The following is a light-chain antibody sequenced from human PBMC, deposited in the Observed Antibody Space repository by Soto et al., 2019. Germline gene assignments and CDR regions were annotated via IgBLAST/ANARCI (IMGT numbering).Light chain of an antibody. CDR1: QSVDIN. V-gene: IGKV3-15*01. CDR3: QQYNNWPLYT. CDR2: GAS. Sequence: EIVLTQSPATLSVSPGDRVTLSCRASQSVDINLAWYQQKAGQAPRLLVYGASTKATGIPARFSGSRSGTEFTLTISSLQSEDFAVYYCQQYNNWPLYTFGRGTKVDIK. J-gene: IGKJ2*01.